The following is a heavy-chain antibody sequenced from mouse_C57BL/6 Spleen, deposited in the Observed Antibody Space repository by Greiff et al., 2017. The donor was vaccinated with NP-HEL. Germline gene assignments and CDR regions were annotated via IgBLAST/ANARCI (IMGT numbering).Heavy chain of an antibody. V-gene: IGHV2-6*01. CDR3: ASIRQGFAY. Sequence: VQRVESGPGLVAPSQSLSITCTVSGFSLTSYGVDWVRQSPGKGLEWLGVIWGVGSTNYNSALKSRLSISKDNSKSQVFLKMNSLQTDDTAMYYCASIRQGFAYWGQGTLVTVSA. CDR2: IWGVGST. D-gene: IGHD2-12*01. CDR1: GFSLTSYG. J-gene: IGHJ3*01.